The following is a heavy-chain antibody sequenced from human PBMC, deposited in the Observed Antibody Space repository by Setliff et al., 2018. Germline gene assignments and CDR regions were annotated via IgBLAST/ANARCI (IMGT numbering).Heavy chain of an antibody. D-gene: IGHD3-10*01. CDR2: IYYSGST. V-gene: IGHV4-39*01. Sequence: SSETLSLTCTVSGGSISSSSYYWGWIRQPPGKGLEWIGSIYYSGSTYYNPSLKSRVTISVDTSKNQFSLKLSSVTAADTAVYYCAGLYYYGSGSYPAPIDYWGQGTLVTVSS. CDR3: AGLYYYGSGSYPAPIDY. CDR1: GGSISSSSYY. J-gene: IGHJ4*02.